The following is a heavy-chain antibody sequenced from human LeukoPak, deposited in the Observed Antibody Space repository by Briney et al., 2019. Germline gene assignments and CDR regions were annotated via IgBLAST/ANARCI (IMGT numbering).Heavy chain of an antibody. CDR1: GFTFSNAW. CDR2: IKQDGSEK. D-gene: IGHD6-19*01. V-gene: IGHV3-7*01. Sequence: PGGSLRLSCAASGFTFSNAWMSWVRQAPGKGLEWVANIKQDGSEKYYVDSVKGRFTISRDNAKNSLYLQMNSLRAEDTAVYYCHTGFHSSGWHYFDYWGQGTLVTVSS. CDR3: HTGFHSSGWHYFDY. J-gene: IGHJ4*02.